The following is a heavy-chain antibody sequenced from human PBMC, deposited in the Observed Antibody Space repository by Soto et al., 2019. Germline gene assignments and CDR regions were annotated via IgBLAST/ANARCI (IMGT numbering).Heavy chain of an antibody. J-gene: IGHJ3*02. CDR2: ISSSSSTI. D-gene: IGHD2-2*01. V-gene: IGHV3-48*02. Sequence: GGSLRLSCAASGFTFSSYSMNWVRQAPGKGLEWVSYISSSSSTIYYADSVKGRFTISRDNAKNSLYLQMNSLRDEDTAVYYCARGRSDYCSSTSCYPSAFDIWGQGTMVTVSS. CDR3: ARGRSDYCSSTSCYPSAFDI. CDR1: GFTFSSYS.